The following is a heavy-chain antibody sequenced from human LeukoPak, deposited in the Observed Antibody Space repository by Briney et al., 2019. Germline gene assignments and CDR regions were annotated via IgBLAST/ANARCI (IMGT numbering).Heavy chain of an antibody. CDR3: AKDIGRFGELCDY. V-gene: IGHV3-9*01. Sequence: GRSLRLSCAASGFTFDDYAMHWVRQAPGKGLEWVSGISWNSGSIGYADSVKGRLTISRDNAKNSLYLQMNSLRAEDTALYYCAKDIGRFGELCDYWGQGTLVTVSS. D-gene: IGHD3-10*01. CDR1: GFTFDDYA. CDR2: ISWNSGSI. J-gene: IGHJ4*02.